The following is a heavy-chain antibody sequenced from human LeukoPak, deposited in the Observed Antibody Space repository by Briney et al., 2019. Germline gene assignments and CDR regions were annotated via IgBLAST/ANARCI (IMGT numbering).Heavy chain of an antibody. CDR3: ARVRSSGYYYMDV. Sequence: PGGSLRLSCAASGFTFNSYWIHWVRQAPGKGLEWVSYISSSSSTIYYADSVKGRFTISRDNAKNSLYLQMNSLRAEDTAVYYCARVRSSGYYYMDVWGKGTTVTVSS. D-gene: IGHD3-10*01. J-gene: IGHJ6*03. V-gene: IGHV3-48*01. CDR1: GFTFNSYW. CDR2: ISSSSSTI.